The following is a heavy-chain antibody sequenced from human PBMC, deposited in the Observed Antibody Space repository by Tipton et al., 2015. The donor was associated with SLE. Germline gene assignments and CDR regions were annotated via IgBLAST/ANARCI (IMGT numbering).Heavy chain of an antibody. J-gene: IGHJ4*02. CDR3: AKAGCCSGGSCYSLY. V-gene: IGHV3-23*01. D-gene: IGHD2-15*01. Sequence: SLRLSCAASGFTFSSYAMSWVRQAPGKGLEWVSAISGSGGSTYYADSVKGRFTISRDNSKNTLYLQMNSLRAEDTAVYYCAKAGCCSGGSCYSLYWGQGTLVTVSS. CDR1: GFTFSSYA. CDR2: ISGSGGST.